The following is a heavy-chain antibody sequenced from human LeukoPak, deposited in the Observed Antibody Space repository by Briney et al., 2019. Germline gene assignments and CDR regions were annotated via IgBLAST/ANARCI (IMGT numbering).Heavy chain of an antibody. D-gene: IGHD4-17*01. CDR1: GHTFTSYY. Sequence: GASVKVSCKASGHTFTSYYMHWVRQAPGQGLEWMGIINPSGGSTSYAQKFQGRVTMTRDTSTSTVYMELSGLRSEDTAVYYCARRGEDYGDYDGWFVPWGQGTLVTVSS. CDR3: ARRGEDYGDYDGWFVP. J-gene: IGHJ5*02. CDR2: INPSGGST. V-gene: IGHV1-46*01.